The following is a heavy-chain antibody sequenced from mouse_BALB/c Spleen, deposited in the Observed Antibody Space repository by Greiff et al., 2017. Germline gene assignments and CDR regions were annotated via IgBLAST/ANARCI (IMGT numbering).Heavy chain of an antibody. D-gene: IGHD1-1*01. J-gene: IGHJ4*01. Sequence: EVQLVESGGGLVQPGGSLKLSCAASGFTFSSYTMSWVRQTPEKRLEWVAYISNGGGSTYYPDTVKGRFTISRDNAKNTLYLQMSSLKSEDTAMYYCARLNSSYYYGSSYDYAMDYWGQGTSVTVSS. CDR1: GFTFSSYT. V-gene: IGHV5-12-2*01. CDR3: ARLNSSYYYGSSYDYAMDY. CDR2: ISNGGGST.